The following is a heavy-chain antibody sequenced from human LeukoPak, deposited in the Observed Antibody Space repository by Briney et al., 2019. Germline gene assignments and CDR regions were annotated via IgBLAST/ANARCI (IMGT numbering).Heavy chain of an antibody. V-gene: IGHV1-69*01. CDR1: GGTFSKYA. CDR2: FIRMFETS. J-gene: IGHJ6*03. Sequence: ASVKVSCKASGGTFSKYAISWVRQAPGQGLEWMGGFIRMFETSHYAQKFQGRVTITADESTSTVYMELSSLRFEDTAVYYCARGHKDYYYYYMDVWGKGTPATVSS. CDR3: ARGHKDYYYYYMDV.